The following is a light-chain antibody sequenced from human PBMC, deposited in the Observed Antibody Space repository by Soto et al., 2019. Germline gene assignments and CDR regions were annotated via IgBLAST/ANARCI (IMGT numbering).Light chain of an antibody. Sequence: EIVLTQSPGTLSLSPGERATLSCRASQIVTTSYLVWYQQKPGQAPRLLIHGASSRAAGIPDRFSGSGSGTDFTLTISRLEPEDFAVYYCQQYGGSPPYTFGQVTKLEIK. CDR2: GAS. CDR1: QIVTTSY. V-gene: IGKV3-20*01. CDR3: QQYGGSPPYT. J-gene: IGKJ2*01.